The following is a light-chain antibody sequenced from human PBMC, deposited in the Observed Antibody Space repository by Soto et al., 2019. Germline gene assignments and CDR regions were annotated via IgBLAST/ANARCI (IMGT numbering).Light chain of an antibody. V-gene: IGKV1-9*01. CDR1: QAIDSW. CDR2: AAS. J-gene: IGKJ5*01. CDR3: QQLNSFPIT. Sequence: DIQMTQSPSSVSASVGDRVTITFRASQAIDSWLAWYQQKPGEAPKLLIYAASTLQSEVPSRFSGSGSGTEFTLTISSLQPEDFATYYCQQLNSFPITFGQGTRLEIK.